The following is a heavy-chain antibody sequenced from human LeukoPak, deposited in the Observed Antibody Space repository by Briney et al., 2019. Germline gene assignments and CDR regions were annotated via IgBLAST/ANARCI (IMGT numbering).Heavy chain of an antibody. CDR2: VYHTGGT. CDR1: GGSMNTYF. D-gene: IGHD3-22*01. J-gene: IGHJ4*02. V-gene: IGHV4-59*01. CDR3: ARSPDSDRLDY. Sequence: PSETLSLTCTVSGGSMNTYFWSWIRQPPGKGLEWMGYVYHTGGTTYKPSLKSRITISVDTSKNQFSLKLSSVTAADTAVYYCARSPDSDRLDYWGQGTLVTVSS.